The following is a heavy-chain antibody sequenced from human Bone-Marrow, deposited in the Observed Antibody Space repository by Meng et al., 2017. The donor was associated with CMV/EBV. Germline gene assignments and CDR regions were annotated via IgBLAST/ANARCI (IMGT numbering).Heavy chain of an antibody. D-gene: IGHD3-3*01. CDR3: AKILFGYDFWSGYQNSNDAFDI. J-gene: IGHJ3*02. Sequence: GESLKISCAASGFTFSSYSMNWVRQAPGKGLEWVSSISSSSSYIYYADSVKGRFTISRDNAKNSLYLQMNSLRAEDTAVYYCAKILFGYDFWSGYQNSNDAFDIWGQGTMVTVSS. V-gene: IGHV3-21*01. CDR2: ISSSSSYI. CDR1: GFTFSSYS.